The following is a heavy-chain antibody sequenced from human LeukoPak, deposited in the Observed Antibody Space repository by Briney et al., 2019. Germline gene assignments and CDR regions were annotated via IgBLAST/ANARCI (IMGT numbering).Heavy chain of an antibody. D-gene: IGHD1-14*01. CDR2: VRYDGSNK. V-gene: IGHV3-30*02. CDR1: GITFSNYG. J-gene: IGHJ4*02. Sequence: GGSLRLSCAASGITFSNYGIHWVRQAPGKGMEWVAFVRYDGSNKYYADSVKGRFTISRDNSKNTLYLQMNSLRAEDTAVYFCAKDGGGTYRDFDYWGQGTVVTVSS. CDR3: AKDGGGTYRDFDY.